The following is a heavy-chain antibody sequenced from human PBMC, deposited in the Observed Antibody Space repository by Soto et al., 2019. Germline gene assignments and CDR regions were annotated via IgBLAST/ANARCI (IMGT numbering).Heavy chain of an antibody. CDR1: GFSLTTSRVG. D-gene: IGHD1-7*01. V-gene: IGHV2-5*02. J-gene: IGHJ4*02. Sequence: ITLKESGPPLVKPTQTLTLTCTFSGFSLTTSRVGVGWIRQPPGKALECLALIYWDDDKRYSPSLKSRLTITKDTSKNQVVLTMTDMDPVDTATYYCAHRRAMGSNWNYGDFDYWGQGTVVTVSS. CDR3: AHRRAMGSNWNYGDFDY. CDR2: IYWDDDK.